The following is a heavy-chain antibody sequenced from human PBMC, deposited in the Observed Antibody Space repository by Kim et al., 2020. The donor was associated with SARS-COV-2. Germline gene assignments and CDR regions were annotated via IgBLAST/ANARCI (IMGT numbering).Heavy chain of an antibody. Sequence: AQGFTGRFVFSLDTSVSTAYLQISSLKAEDTAVYYCARSRGLSWRNFIDYWGQGTLVTVSS. J-gene: IGHJ4*02. D-gene: IGHD6-13*01. CDR3: ARSRGLSWRNFIDY. V-gene: IGHV7-4-1*02.